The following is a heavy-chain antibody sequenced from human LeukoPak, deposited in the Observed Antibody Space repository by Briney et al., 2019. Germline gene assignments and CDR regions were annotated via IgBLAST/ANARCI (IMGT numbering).Heavy chain of an antibody. D-gene: IGHD1-26*01. Sequence: ALVKVSCKASGYTLINYYMHLVRQAPGQGLEWMGVINPSAGSATYAQKFQGRVTMTRDTSTSTVYMELSSLRSEDTAVFYCARGASGSFQSRWVFDLWGRGTLITVS. CDR2: INPSAGSA. J-gene: IGHJ2*01. V-gene: IGHV1-46*01. CDR1: GYTLINYY. CDR3: ARGASGSFQSRWVFDL.